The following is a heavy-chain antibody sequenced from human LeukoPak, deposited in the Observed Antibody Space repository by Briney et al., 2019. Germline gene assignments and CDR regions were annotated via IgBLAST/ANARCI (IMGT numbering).Heavy chain of an antibody. Sequence: ASVKVSCKASGGTFSSYAISWVRQAPGQGLEWMGGMIPIFGTANYAQKFQGRVTITTDESTSTAYMELSSLRSEDTAVYYCARESGYQLLYVVGGWFDPWGQGTLVTVSS. CDR2: MIPIFGTA. CDR1: GGTFSSYA. D-gene: IGHD2-2*02. CDR3: ARESGYQLLYVVGGWFDP. V-gene: IGHV1-69*05. J-gene: IGHJ5*02.